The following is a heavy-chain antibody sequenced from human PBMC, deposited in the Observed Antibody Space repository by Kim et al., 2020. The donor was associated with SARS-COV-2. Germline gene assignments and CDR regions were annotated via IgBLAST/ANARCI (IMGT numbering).Heavy chain of an antibody. D-gene: IGHD2-15*01. CDR1: GYSFTSYW. J-gene: IGHJ6*02. V-gene: IGHV5-10-1*01. CDR2: IDPSDSYT. CDR3: ARVGCSGGSCYGYYYYYGMDV. Sequence: GESLKISCKGSGYSFTSYWISWVRQMPGKGLEWMGRIDPSDSYTNYSPSFQGHVTISADKSISTAYLQWSSLKASDTAMYYCARVGCSGGSCYGYYYYYGMDVWGQGTTVTVSS.